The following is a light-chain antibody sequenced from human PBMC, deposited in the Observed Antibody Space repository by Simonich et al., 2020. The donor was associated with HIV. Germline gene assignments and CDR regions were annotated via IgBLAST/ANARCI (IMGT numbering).Light chain of an antibody. CDR2: DVS. CDR1: SSDIGAFNY. J-gene: IGLJ2*01. Sequence: QSVLTQPPSASGSPGQSVTISCTGTSSDIGAFNYVSWYQHHPGKAPKLMIYDVSNRPSGVSNRFSGSKSGNTASLTISGLQAEDEADYYCSSYTSSSTLGVFGGGTKLTVL. V-gene: IGLV2-14*03. CDR3: SSYTSSSTLGV.